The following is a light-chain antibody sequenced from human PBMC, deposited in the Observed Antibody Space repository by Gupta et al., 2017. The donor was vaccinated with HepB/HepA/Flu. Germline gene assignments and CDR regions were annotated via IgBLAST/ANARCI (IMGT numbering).Light chain of an antibody. V-gene: IGKV3-15*01. CDR2: GAS. CDR3: QQYNNWPLYT. Sequence: ETVMTQSPATLSVSPGERATLSCRASQSVSSNLAWYQQKPGQAPRLLIYGASTRATSIPARFSGSGSGTEFTLTISSLQSEDFAVYYCQQYNNWPLYTFGQGTKLEIQ. CDR1: QSVSSN. J-gene: IGKJ2*01.